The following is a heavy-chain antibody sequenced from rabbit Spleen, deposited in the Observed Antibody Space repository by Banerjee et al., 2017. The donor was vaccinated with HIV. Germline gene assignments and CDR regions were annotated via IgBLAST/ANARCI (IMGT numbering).Heavy chain of an antibody. Sequence: EQLEESGGGLVKPEGSLTLTCKVSGIDFSSNAMCWVRQAPGKGLEWIACIDIVTGKSVYASWAKGRFTISKTSSTTVTLQMTSLTAADTATYFCARGGGGGANGDGYYFALWGPGTLVTVS. V-gene: IGHV1S45*01. J-gene: IGHJ4*01. CDR1: GIDFSSNA. CDR2: IDIVTGKS. CDR3: ARGGGGGANGDGYYFAL. D-gene: IGHD2-1*01.